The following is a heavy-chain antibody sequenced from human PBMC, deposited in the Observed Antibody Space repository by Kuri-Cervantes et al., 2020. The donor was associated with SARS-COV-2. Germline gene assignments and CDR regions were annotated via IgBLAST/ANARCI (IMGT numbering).Heavy chain of an antibody. V-gene: IGHV4-34*01. Sequence: ESLKISCAASGFTFSSFAMHWVRQPPGKGLEWIGEINHSGSTNYNPSLKSRVTISVDTSKNQFSLKLSSVTAADTAAYYCARTPSSGWYSFDYWGQGTLVTVSS. CDR2: INHSGST. CDR1: GFTFSSFA. CDR3: ARTPSSGWYSFDY. J-gene: IGHJ4*02. D-gene: IGHD6-19*01.